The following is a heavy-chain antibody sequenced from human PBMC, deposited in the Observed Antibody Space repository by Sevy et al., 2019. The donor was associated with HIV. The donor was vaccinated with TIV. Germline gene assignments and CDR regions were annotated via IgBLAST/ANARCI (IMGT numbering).Heavy chain of an antibody. CDR2: INPDSGGP. V-gene: IGHV1-2*02. CDR1: GYTFTGYY. Sequence: ASVKVSCKASGYTFTGYYMHWMRQAPGQGLGGMGWINPDSGGPTYAPKFQGRVTLTRDTSISTPYMDLSRLKSDDTAWYDSGRDDRDGYFEYWGQGTLVTVSS. J-gene: IGHJ4*02. CDR3: GRDDRDGYFEY.